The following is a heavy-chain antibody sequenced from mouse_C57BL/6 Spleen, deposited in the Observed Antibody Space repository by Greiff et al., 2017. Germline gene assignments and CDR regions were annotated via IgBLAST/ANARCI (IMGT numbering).Heavy chain of an antibody. CDR1: GYTFTSYW. Sequence: VQLQQPGAELVKPGASVKMSCKASGYTFTSYWITWVKQRPGQGLEWIGDIYPGSGSTNYNEKFKSKATLTVDTSSSTAYMQLSSLTSEDSAVYYCARGYYDYDERDFDYWGQGTTLTVSS. J-gene: IGHJ2*01. CDR3: ARGYYDYDERDFDY. V-gene: IGHV1-55*01. CDR2: IYPGSGST. D-gene: IGHD2-4*01.